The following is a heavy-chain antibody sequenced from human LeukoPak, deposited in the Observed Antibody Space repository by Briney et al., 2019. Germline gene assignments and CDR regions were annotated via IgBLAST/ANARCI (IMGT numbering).Heavy chain of an antibody. CDR2: TSAYTGNT. D-gene: IGHD3-10*01. V-gene: IGHV1-18*01. CDR3: ARIYFGSGSFAFDI. CDR1: GYSFTSSG. Sequence: ASVKVSCKASGYSFTSSGFTWVRQAPGQGLEWMGWTSAYTGNTNYAQKLQGRVTMTTVTSTTTAYMELRSLISDDTAVYYCARIYFGSGSFAFDIWSQGTMVTVSS. J-gene: IGHJ3*02.